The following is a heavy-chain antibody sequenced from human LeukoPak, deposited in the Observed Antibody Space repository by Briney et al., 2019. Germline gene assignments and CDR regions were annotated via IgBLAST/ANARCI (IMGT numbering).Heavy chain of an antibody. CDR1: GFTFSDYY. CDR3: ARGRGYSQSNWVDP. J-gene: IGHJ5*02. Sequence: GGSLRLSCAASGFTFSDYYMSWIRQAPGKGLEWVSYISSSGSTIYYADSVKGRFTISRDNSKNTLYLQMNSLRAEDTAVYYCARGRGYSQSNWVDPWGQGTVVTVSA. CDR2: ISSSGSTI. V-gene: IGHV3-11*01. D-gene: IGHD5-18*01.